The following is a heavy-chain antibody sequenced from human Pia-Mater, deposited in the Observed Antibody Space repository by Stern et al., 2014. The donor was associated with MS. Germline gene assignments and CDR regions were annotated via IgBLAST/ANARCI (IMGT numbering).Heavy chain of an antibody. D-gene: IGHD3-10*01. CDR2: VYTSGGT. CDR1: GGAMTTYY. J-gene: IGHJ5*02. CDR3: ARGVAGSYYNKWFDP. V-gene: IGHV4-4*07. Sequence: QLQLQESGPGLVKPSETLSLTCTVSGGAMTTYYWTWIRQPAGKGLEWIGRVYTSGGTNYNPSLESRVNASVDTSKTQFYLDLRSVTAADTAVYYCARGVAGSYYNKWFDPWGQGILVTVSS.